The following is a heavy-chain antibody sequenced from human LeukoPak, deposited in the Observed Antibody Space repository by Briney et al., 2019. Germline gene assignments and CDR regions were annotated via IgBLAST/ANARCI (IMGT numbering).Heavy chain of an antibody. CDR2: ISPGGGPT. Sequence: GGSLRLSCAASGFTFRSYEMNWVRQAPGKGLEWVSGISPGGGPTYYADSVKGRFTISKDDSKNTLYLQMNNLRAEDTAVYYCAKTTDNYYYYYMDVWGKGTTVTVSS. CDR3: AKTTDNYYYYYMDV. V-gene: IGHV3-23*01. J-gene: IGHJ6*03. D-gene: IGHD4-17*01. CDR1: GFTFRSYE.